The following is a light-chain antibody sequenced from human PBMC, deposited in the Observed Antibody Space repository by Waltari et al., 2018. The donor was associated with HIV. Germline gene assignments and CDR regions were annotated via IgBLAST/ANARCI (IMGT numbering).Light chain of an antibody. J-gene: IGKJ3*01. CDR1: QSISSY. V-gene: IGKV1-39*01. CDR3: QRSYSTPFT. Sequence: DIQMTQSPSSLSASVGDRVTITCRASQSISSYLNWYQQKPGKAPKLLSYAASSLQSGVPSRFSGSGSGTDVTLTISSLQPEDFATYYCQRSYSTPFTFGPGTKVDIK. CDR2: AAS.